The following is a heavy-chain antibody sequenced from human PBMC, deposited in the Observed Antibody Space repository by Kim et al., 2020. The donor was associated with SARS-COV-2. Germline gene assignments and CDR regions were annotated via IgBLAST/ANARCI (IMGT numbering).Heavy chain of an antibody. D-gene: IGHD2-15*01. J-gene: IGHJ6*02. V-gene: IGHV3-23*01. Sequence: GGSLRLSCAASGITFSKYAMSWVRQAPGKGLEWVSVISGGGYGTFYADSVQGRFTISRDNSKNTVYLQMDGRGAEDSAVYFCAKDQGSCSGGDCFSAYYDYYHPMDVWGQGTTVTVSS. CDR2: ISGGGYGT. CDR3: AKDQGSCSGGDCFSAYYDYYHPMDV. CDR1: GITFSKYA.